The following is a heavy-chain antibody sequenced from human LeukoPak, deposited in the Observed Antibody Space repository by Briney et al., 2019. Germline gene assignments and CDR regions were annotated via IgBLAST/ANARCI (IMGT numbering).Heavy chain of an antibody. Sequence: GGSLRLSCAASGFTFSDYAMHWVRQAPGKGLEWVAVISKDGSDKYYPGSVRGRFTISRDNSKNTICLQMDSLRAEDTAIYYCARDYWLNYDYWGQGTLVTVSS. D-gene: IGHD1-7*01. CDR3: ARDYWLNYDY. CDR1: GFTFSDYA. CDR2: ISKDGSDK. J-gene: IGHJ4*02. V-gene: IGHV3-30-3*01.